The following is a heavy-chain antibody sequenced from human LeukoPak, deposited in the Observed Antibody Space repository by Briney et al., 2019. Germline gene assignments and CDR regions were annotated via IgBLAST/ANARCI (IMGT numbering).Heavy chain of an antibody. CDR2: IFHTGGT. CDR3: ARHRGSSSNFDS. D-gene: IGHD6-6*01. J-gene: IGHJ4*02. V-gene: IGHV4-39*01. CDR1: GGSISGTPYY. Sequence: SETLPLTCTVSGGSISGTPYYWDWIRQSPGKGLEWIGNIFHTGGTSFHPSLKSRVTMSVDTSKNQFSLRLSSVTAADTAVYYCARHRGSSSNFDSWGQGTLVTVSS.